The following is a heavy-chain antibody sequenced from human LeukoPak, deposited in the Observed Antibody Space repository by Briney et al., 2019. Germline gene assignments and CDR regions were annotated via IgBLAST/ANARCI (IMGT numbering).Heavy chain of an antibody. CDR1: GYTFTSYA. V-gene: IGHV1-18*01. CDR3: ARNIVVVVAANSDYYMDV. CDR2: ISAYNGNT. Sequence: ASVKVSCKASGYTFTSYAMNWVRQAPGQGLEWMGWISAYNGNTNYAQKLQGRVTMTTDTSTSTAYMELRSLRSDDTAVYYCARNIVVVVAANSDYYMDVWGKGTTVTVSS. J-gene: IGHJ6*03. D-gene: IGHD2-15*01.